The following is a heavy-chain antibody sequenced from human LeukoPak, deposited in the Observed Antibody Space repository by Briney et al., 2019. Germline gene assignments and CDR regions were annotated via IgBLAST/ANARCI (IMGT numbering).Heavy chain of an antibody. D-gene: IGHD3-16*02. Sequence: PSETLSLTCAVYGGSFSGYYWSWIRQPPGKGLEWIGEINHSGSTNYSPSLKSRVTISVDTSKNQFSLKLTSVTAADTAVYYCARGRGYNSFDYWGQGTLVTVSS. CDR1: GGSFSGYY. V-gene: IGHV4-34*01. J-gene: IGHJ4*02. CDR3: ARGRGYNSFDY. CDR2: INHSGST.